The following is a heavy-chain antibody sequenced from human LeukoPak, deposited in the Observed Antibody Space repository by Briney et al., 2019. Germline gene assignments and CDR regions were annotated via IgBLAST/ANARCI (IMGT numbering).Heavy chain of an antibody. CDR3: ARLSYCDSTSCPPHHMDV. Sequence: PSETLSLTCTVSGGSISSYYWSWIRLPAGKGLEWIGRIYSSGKSNYNPSLKSRVTMSVDTSKNQISLKLNSVAAADTAVYYCARLSYCDSTSCPPHHMDVWGKGTTVTVSS. CDR1: GGSISSYY. D-gene: IGHD2-2*01. V-gene: IGHV4-4*07. CDR2: IYSSGKS. J-gene: IGHJ6*03.